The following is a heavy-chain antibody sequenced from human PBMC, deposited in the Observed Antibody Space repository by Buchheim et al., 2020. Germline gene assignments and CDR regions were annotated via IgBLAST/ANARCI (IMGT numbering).Heavy chain of an antibody. V-gene: IGHV3-30*04. CDR1: GFTFSSYA. D-gene: IGHD6-13*01. Sequence: QVQLVESGGGVVQPGRSLRLSCAASGFTFSSYAMHWVRQAPGKGLEWVAVISYDGSNKYYADSVKGRFTISRDNSKNTLYLQMNSLRAEDTAVYYCAQLTYSSSWYGMDVCVQGTT. CDR2: ISYDGSNK. J-gene: IGHJ6*02. CDR3: AQLTYSSSWYGMDV.